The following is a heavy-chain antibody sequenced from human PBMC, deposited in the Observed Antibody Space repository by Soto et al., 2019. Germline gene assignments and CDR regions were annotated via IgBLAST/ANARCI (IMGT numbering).Heavy chain of an antibody. CDR2: MNPNSGNT. J-gene: IGHJ3*02. CDR1: GYTFTSYD. CDR3: ARGGYDYDFWSGSTAFDI. Sequence: ASVKVSCKASGYTFTSYDINWVRQATGQGLEWMVWMNPNSGNTGYAQKFQGRVTMTRNTSISTAYMELSSLRSEDTAVYYCARGGYDYDFWSGSTAFDIWGQGTMVTVSS. V-gene: IGHV1-8*01. D-gene: IGHD3-3*01.